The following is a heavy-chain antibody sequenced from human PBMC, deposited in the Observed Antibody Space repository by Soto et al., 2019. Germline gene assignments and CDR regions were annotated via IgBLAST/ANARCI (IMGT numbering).Heavy chain of an antibody. CDR1: GFSFSNYA. V-gene: IGHV3-23*01. CDR3: VKGGASYTSCWYAN. D-gene: IGHD6-13*01. Sequence: GGSLRLSCAASGFSFSNYAMHWVRQAPGEGLEWVSTIKDSGDSTYYLDSVRGRFTISRDYSRNTLYLQMTSLRAEDTALYHCVKGGASYTSCWYANWGQGILVTVSS. CDR2: IKDSGDST. J-gene: IGHJ4*02.